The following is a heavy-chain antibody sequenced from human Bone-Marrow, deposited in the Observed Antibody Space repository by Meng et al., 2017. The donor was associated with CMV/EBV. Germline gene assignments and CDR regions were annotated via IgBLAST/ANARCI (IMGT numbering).Heavy chain of an antibody. D-gene: IGHD5-12*01. CDR3: ARELSRLRHYHYGMDV. CDR2: IRYDGSNK. Sequence: GESLKISCAASGFTFSSYGMHWVRQAPGKGLEWVAFIRYDGSNKYYADSVKGRFTISRDNAKNSLYLQMNSLRAEDTAVYYCARELSRLRHYHYGMDVWGQGTTVTVSS. CDR1: GFTFSSYG. J-gene: IGHJ6*02. V-gene: IGHV3-30*02.